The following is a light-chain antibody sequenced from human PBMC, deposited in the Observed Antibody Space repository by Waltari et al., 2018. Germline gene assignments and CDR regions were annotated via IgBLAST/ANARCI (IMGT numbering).Light chain of an antibody. Sequence: EIVLTQSPDILSLSPGERATLSCRASQSVNSDLAWHQQKPGQAPRLLIYTASNRATGIPARFSGSGSGTDFTLTISSLEPEDFAVYYCQQRSNGDTFGQGTKLEIK. V-gene: IGKV3-11*01. J-gene: IGKJ2*01. CDR3: QQRSNGDT. CDR2: TAS. CDR1: QSVNSD.